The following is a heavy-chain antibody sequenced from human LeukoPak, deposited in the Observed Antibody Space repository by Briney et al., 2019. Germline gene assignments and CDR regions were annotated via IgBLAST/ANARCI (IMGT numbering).Heavy chain of an antibody. Sequence: GGSLRLSCAASGFTFSSCWMSWVRQAPGKGLEWVANIKEDGSLKHYVDSVKGRFTISRDNAKNSLYLQMNSLRAEDTAVYYCARDGEWELPLDYWGQGTLVTVSS. V-gene: IGHV3-7*01. CDR1: GFTFSSCW. D-gene: IGHD1-26*01. CDR2: IKEDGSLK. CDR3: ARDGEWELPLDY. J-gene: IGHJ4*02.